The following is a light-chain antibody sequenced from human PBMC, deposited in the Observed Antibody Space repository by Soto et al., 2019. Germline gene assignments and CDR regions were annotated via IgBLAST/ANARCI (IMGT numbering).Light chain of an antibody. V-gene: IGKV3-15*01. CDR2: GTS. CDR1: QNISRS. CDR3: LQYSGSSYT. J-gene: IGKJ5*01. Sequence: EIVMTQSPVTLSVSPGERATLSCRASQNISRSLAWYQQKPGQGPSLLIYGTSTRAGGVPARFSGGGSGTEFTLTITSLQSEDSATYYCLQYSGSSYTFGQGTRLEIK.